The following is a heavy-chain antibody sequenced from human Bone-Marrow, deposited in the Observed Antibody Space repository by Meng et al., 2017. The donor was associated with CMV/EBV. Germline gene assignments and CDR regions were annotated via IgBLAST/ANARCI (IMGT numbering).Heavy chain of an antibody. CDR2: ISAYNDNT. Sequence: ASVKVSCKGSGYTFTSYGISWVRQAPGQGLEWMGWISAYNDNTKYAQKLQGRVTMTTDTSTSTAYMEMRSLRSDDTGVYYCERDHKGSGSYGTLQDYWGQGTLVTVSS. D-gene: IGHD3-10*01. CDR3: ERDHKGSGSYGTLQDY. V-gene: IGHV1-18*01. CDR1: GYTFTSYG. J-gene: IGHJ4*02.